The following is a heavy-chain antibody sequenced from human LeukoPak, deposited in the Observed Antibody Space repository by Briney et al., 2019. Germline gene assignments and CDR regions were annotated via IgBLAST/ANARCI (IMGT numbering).Heavy chain of an antibody. J-gene: IGHJ4*02. CDR1: GFTVSSNY. Sequence: SGGSLRLSSAASGFTVSSNYMSWLRQAPGKGLEWVSVTYSGGSTYYADSVKGRFTISRDNSKNTLYPQMNSLRAEDTAVYYCARVSNYYDSSGYNYYFDYWGQGTLVTVSS. CDR2: TYSGGST. V-gene: IGHV3-53*01. D-gene: IGHD3-22*01. CDR3: ARVSNYYDSSGYNYYFDY.